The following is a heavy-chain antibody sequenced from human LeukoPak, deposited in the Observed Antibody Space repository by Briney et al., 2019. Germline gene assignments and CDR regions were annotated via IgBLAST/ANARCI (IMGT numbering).Heavy chain of an antibody. Sequence: GGSLRLSCAASGFTFSSYWMNWIRQAPGKGLEWVATIKEDGSEKYYVDSVKGRFTISRDNAKNSLYLQMNSLRAEDTAVYHCYCGTYSGFDNWGQGTQVTVSS. D-gene: IGHD1-26*01. CDR3: YCGTYSGFDN. CDR2: IKEDGSEK. V-gene: IGHV3-7*01. CDR1: GFTFSSYW. J-gene: IGHJ4*02.